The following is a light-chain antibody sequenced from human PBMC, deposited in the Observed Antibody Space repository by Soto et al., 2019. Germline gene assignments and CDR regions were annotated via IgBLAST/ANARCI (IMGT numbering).Light chain of an antibody. J-gene: IGKJ5*01. CDR1: ESIRVN. Sequence: EIALTQSPGTLSLSPGERATLSCRATESIRVNLVWYQQKPGQAPRLLIYDASKRATGIPARFSGSGSGTDFTLTISSLEPEDLAVYYCQQRSNWPVTFGQGTRLEIK. CDR2: DAS. CDR3: QQRSNWPVT. V-gene: IGKV3-11*01.